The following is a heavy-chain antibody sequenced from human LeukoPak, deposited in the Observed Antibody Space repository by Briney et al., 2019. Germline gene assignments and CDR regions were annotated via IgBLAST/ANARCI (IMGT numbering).Heavy chain of an antibody. J-gene: IGHJ1*01. CDR1: GYSCTSYW. D-gene: IGHD1-26*01. V-gene: IGHV5-51*01. CDR3: ARYVSGSYREYFQH. CDR2: IYPGDSDT. Sequence: GESLKISCKGSGYSCTSYWIGWVRQMPGKGLGWMGIIYPGDSDTRYSPSFQGQVTISAAKSISTAYLQWRSLQASDTAMYYCARYVSGSYREYFQHWGQGTLVTVSS.